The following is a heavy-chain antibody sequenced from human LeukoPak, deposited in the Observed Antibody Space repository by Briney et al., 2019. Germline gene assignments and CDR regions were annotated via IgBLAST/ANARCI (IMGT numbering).Heavy chain of an antibody. J-gene: IGHJ1*01. CDR2: ISSSAGTT. Sequence: QPGGSLRLSCAASGFTFSSYEVNWVRQAPGKGLEWVSYISSSAGTTYYADSVKGRFTISRDNAKNSLYLQMNSLRAEDTAVYFCARQQQQLWYDWGQGTLVTVSS. V-gene: IGHV3-48*03. CDR3: ARQQQQLWYD. D-gene: IGHD5-18*01. CDR1: GFTFSSYE.